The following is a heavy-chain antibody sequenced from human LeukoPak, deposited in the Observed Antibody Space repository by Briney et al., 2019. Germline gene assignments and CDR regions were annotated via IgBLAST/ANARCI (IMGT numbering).Heavy chain of an antibody. D-gene: IGHD3-22*01. CDR2: VTSYNGDT. CDR3: ARLGGSDSSGYYYPYYFDY. CDR1: GYTFNNYG. J-gene: IGHJ4*02. V-gene: IGHV1-18*01. Sequence: GASVKVSCKASGYTFNNYGISWVRQAPGQGLEWMGWVTSYNGDTNYEQKFQGRVTMSTDTSTSTAYMELRRLRFDDTAVYYCARLGGSDSSGYYYPYYFDYWGQGTLVTVSS.